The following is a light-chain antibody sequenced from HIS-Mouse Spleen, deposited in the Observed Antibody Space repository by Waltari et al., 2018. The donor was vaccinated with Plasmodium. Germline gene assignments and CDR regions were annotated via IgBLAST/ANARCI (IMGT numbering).Light chain of an antibody. CDR1: ALPTKY. CDR2: EDS. CDR3: YSTDSSGNHRV. J-gene: IGLJ3*02. Sequence: SYELTQPPSVSVSPGQTARITCSGDALPTKYAYWYQKKSSQAPVLVIHEDSKRPSGIPERFSGASSGTMATLTISGAQVEDEADYYCYSTDSSGNHRVFGGGTKLTVL. V-gene: IGLV3-10*01.